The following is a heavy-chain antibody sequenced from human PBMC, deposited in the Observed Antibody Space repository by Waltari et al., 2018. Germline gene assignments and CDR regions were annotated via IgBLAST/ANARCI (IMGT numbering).Heavy chain of an antibody. CDR3: ARAATAIVPSFLDY. CDR2: IYYSGST. J-gene: IGHJ4*02. Sequence: QVQLQESGPGLVKPSETLSLTCTVSGGSISSHYWRWIRQPPGEGLEWIGYIYYSGSTNYNPSLKSRVTISVDTSKNQFSLKLSFVTAADTAVYYWARAATAIVPSFLDYWGQGTLVPVSS. D-gene: IGHD5-18*01. CDR1: GGSISSHY. V-gene: IGHV4-59*11.